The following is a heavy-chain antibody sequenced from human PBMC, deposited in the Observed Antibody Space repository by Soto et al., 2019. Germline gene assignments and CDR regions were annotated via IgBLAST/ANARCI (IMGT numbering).Heavy chain of an antibody. D-gene: IGHD4-17*01. Sequence: EVQLVESGGGLVQPGGSLRLSCAATGYTFSSYSMNWVRQAPGKGLEWVSSISSSSSYIYYADSVKGRFTISRDNAKKSLYLQMNSLRAEDTAVYYCARTNDYGDGGIYHWGQGTLVTVSS. CDR3: ARTNDYGDGGIYH. CDR2: ISSSSSYI. J-gene: IGHJ5*02. V-gene: IGHV3-21*01. CDR1: GYTFSSYS.